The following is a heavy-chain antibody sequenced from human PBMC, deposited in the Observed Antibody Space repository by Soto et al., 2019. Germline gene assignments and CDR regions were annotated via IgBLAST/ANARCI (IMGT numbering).Heavy chain of an antibody. Sequence: QLQLQESGSGLVKPSQTLSLTCAVSGGSISSGGYSWSWIRQPPGKGLEWIGYIYHSGSTYYNPPLTIRVTISPDRSKKQFSLKLSSVTAAETAVYYCARGMTTVTTLDYWGQGTLVTVSS. CDR2: IYHSGST. CDR1: GGSISSGGYS. V-gene: IGHV4-30-2*01. D-gene: IGHD4-17*01. J-gene: IGHJ4*02. CDR3: ARGMTTVTTLDY.